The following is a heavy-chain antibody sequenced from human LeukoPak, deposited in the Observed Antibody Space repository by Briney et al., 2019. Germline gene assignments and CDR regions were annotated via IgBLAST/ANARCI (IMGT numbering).Heavy chain of an antibody. CDR1: GFTFSTHG. V-gene: IGHV3-23*01. CDR3: ARDSGWLRYHD. CDR2: IGGSGFGHGP. D-gene: IGHD5-12*01. J-gene: IGHJ4*02. Sequence: GGSLRLSCVGSGFTFSTHGMNWVRQAPGKGLEWVSGIGGSGFGHGPHYADSVKGRCTISRDNSKNMVYLQMDSLRAEDTALYYCARDSGWLRYHDWGQGALVTVSS.